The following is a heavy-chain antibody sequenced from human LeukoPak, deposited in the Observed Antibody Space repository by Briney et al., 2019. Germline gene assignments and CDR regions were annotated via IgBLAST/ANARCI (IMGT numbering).Heavy chain of an antibody. CDR3: AKDLRKGIAYYFDY. CDR2: ISGSGGNT. V-gene: IGHV3-23*01. CDR1: GFTFSSYA. Sequence: GGSLRLSCAASGFTFSSYAMSWVRQAPGKGLEWVSAISGSGGNTYYADSVKGRFTISRDNSKNTLYLQMNSLRAEDTAVYYCAKDLRKGIAYYFDYWGQGTLVTVSS. D-gene: IGHD6-13*01. J-gene: IGHJ4*02.